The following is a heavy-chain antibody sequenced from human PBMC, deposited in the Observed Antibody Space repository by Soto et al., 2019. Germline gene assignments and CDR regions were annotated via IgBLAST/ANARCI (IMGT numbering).Heavy chain of an antibody. CDR2: TRNKADSYTT. D-gene: IGHD1-26*01. Sequence: EVQPVESGGGLVQPGGSLRLSCAASGFTFSDHYMDWVRQAPGKGLQWVGRTRNKADSYTTEYAASVKGRFTISRDDSKNSLYLQMNSLKTEDTAVYYCATGVVGAADYWGQGTLVTVSS. CDR3: ATGVVGAADY. CDR1: GFTFSDHY. V-gene: IGHV3-72*01. J-gene: IGHJ4*02.